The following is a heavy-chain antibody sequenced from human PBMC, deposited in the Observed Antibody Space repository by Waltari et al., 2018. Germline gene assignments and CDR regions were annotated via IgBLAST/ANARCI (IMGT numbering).Heavy chain of an antibody. CDR1: RFTSGHFG. J-gene: IGHJ4*02. D-gene: IGHD2-2*02. CDR2: IWFDGSDK. V-gene: IGHV3-30*02. Sequence: QVNLVESGGGVVQPGGALRLPCPTSRFTSGHFGMHWVRQAPGKGLEWVALIWFDGSDKFYADSVRGRFTSSRDNSARTLYLDMDSLRLDDTAMYYCAKDAFGNTYLDFWGQGTLVTVSS. CDR3: AKDAFGNTYLDF.